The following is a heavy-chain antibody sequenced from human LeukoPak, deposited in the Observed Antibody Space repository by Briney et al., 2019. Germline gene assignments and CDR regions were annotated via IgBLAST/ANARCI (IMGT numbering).Heavy chain of an antibody. D-gene: IGHD5-12*01. CDR1: GFTFSSYW. CDR2: IKQDGSEK. CDR3: AKEKWLRSHLDY. J-gene: IGHJ4*02. Sequence: GGSLRLSCAASGFTFSSYWMSWVRQAPGKGLEWVANIKQDGSEKYYVDSVKGRFTISRDNSKNTLYLQMNSLRAEDTAVYYCAKEKWLRSHLDYWGQGTLVTVSS. V-gene: IGHV3-7*01.